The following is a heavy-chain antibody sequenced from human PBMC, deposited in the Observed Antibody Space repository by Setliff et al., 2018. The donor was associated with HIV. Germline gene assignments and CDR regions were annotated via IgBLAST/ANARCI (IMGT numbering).Heavy chain of an antibody. V-gene: IGHV3-33*06. D-gene: IGHD3-9*01. CDR2: IWYDGSEK. CDR3: AKDRSTGSAFSYMDV. J-gene: IGHJ6*03. CDR1: GFIFGSFA. Sequence: GGSLRLSCAGTGFIFGSFAMHWVRQAPGKGLEWVAVIWYDGSEKYYADSVKGRFTISRDNSRDTLYLQMNSLRVEDTAVYYCAKDRSTGSAFSYMDVWGKGTTVTVS.